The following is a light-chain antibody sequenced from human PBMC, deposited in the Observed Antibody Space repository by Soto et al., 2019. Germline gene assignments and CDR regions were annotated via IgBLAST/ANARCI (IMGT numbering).Light chain of an antibody. Sequence: EIVLTQSPGTLSLSPGERATLSCRASQSVSSSYLVWYQQKPGQAPRLLIYGASRRATGIPDRFSGSGSGTDFTLTISRLEPEDVAVYYCQQYGSSQGYTFGQGTKLEIK. CDR3: QQYGSSQGYT. CDR1: QSVSSSY. J-gene: IGKJ2*01. CDR2: GAS. V-gene: IGKV3-20*01.